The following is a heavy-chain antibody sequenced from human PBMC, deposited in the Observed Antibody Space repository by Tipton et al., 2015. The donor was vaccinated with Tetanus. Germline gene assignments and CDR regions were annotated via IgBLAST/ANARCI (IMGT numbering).Heavy chain of an antibody. J-gene: IGHJ5*02. CDR3: ARDQGGGRVVRLNWFDP. D-gene: IGHD6-6*01. V-gene: IGHV4-34*01. CDR2: INHSGTT. Sequence: GLVKPSKTLSLTCSVSGGSFSGYLWSWVRQPSGKGLEWIGEINHSGTTNYNPSLKSRVTISVDTSKNQFSLKLTSVTAADTAVYYCARDQGGGRVVRLNWFDPWGQGIQVTVSS. CDR1: GGSFSGYL.